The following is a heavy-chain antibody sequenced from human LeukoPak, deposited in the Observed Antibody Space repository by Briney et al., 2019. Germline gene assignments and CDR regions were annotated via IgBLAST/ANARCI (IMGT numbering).Heavy chain of an antibody. V-gene: IGHV4-31*03. CDR1: GGSISSSSYY. Sequence: PSETLSLTCTVSGGSISSSSYYWGWIRQQPGKGLEWIGYIYHSGSTYYSPSLKSRVIISVDTSKNQFSLKLRSVSAADTAVYYCARAGFTGSGSYMWGQGTMVTVSS. CDR3: ARAGFTGSGSYM. D-gene: IGHD3-10*01. CDR2: IYHSGST. J-gene: IGHJ3*02.